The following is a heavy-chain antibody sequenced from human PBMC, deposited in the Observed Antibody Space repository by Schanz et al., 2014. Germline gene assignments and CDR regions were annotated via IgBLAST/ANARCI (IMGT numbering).Heavy chain of an antibody. CDR3: AKIERNED. CDR1: GFTFSIYA. V-gene: IGHV3-15*01. J-gene: IGHJ4*02. Sequence: EVQLVESGGGLVQPGGSLRLSCSASGFTFSIYAMHWVRQAPGKGLEWVGRIKGKTDGGTADYAAPMKGRFTISRDNSKNTVYLQMNSLRAEDTAVYFCAKIERNEDWGQGTLVTVSS. CDR2: IKGKTDGGTA. D-gene: IGHD1-1*01.